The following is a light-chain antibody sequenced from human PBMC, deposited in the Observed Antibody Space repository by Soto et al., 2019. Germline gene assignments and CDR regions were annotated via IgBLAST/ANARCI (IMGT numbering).Light chain of an antibody. V-gene: IGKV3-20*01. J-gene: IGKJ1*01. CDR1: QSVSSSY. CDR2: GAS. Sequence: EIVLTQSPGTLSLSPGERATLSCRASQSVSSSYLAWYQQKPGRAPRLLIDGASSRATGIPDRFSGSGSGTDFTLTISRLEHEDLAVYYCQKYGSLVTFGQGTKVEIK. CDR3: QKYGSLVT.